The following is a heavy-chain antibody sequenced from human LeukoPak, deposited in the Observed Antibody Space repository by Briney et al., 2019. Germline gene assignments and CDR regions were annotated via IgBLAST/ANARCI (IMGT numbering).Heavy chain of an antibody. D-gene: IGHD2-8*01. J-gene: IGHJ4*02. CDR1: GFTFSSYS. CDR3: ARAKGGIVLMVYADK. CDR2: ISSSSSYI. V-gene: IGHV3-21*01. Sequence: PGGSLRLSCAASGFTFSSYSMNWVRQAPGKGLEWVSSISSSSSYIYYADSVKGRFTISRDNAKNSLYLQMNSLRAEDTAVYYCARAKGGIVLMVYADKWGQGTLVTVSS.